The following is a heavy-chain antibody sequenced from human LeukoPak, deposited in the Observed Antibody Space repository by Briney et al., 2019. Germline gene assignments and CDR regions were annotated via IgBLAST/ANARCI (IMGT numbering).Heavy chain of an antibody. J-gene: IGHJ4*02. CDR2: IYTSGST. CDR1: GGSISSYY. Sequence: SETLSLTCTVSGGSISSYYWSWIRQPAGKGLEWIGRIYTSGSTNYNPSLKSRVTMSVDTSKNQFSLKLSSVTAADTAVYYCARGASGEVPAYFDYWGQGTLVTVSS. CDR3: ARGASGEVPAYFDY. D-gene: IGHD2-2*01. V-gene: IGHV4-4*07.